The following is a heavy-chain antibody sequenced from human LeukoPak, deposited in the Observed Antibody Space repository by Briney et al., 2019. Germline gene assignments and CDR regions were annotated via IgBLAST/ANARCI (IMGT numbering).Heavy chain of an antibody. CDR2: IYYSGST. CDR1: GGSISSGDYY. CDR3: ARLTWWSSSWYVDY. Sequence: SETLSLTCTVSGGSISSGDYYWSWIRQPPGKGLEWIGYIYYSGSTNYNPSLKSRVTISVDTSKNQFSLKLSSVTAADTAVYYCARLTWWSSSWYVDYWGQGTLVTVSS. D-gene: IGHD6-13*01. V-gene: IGHV4-61*08. J-gene: IGHJ4*02.